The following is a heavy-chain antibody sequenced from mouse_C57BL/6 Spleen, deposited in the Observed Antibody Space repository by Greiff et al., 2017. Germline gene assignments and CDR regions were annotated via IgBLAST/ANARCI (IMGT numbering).Heavy chain of an antibody. Sequence: EVMLVESGGDLVKPGGSLKLSCAASGFTFSSYGMSWVRQTPDKRLEWVATISSGGSYTYYPDSVKGRFTISRDNAKNTLYLQMSSLKSEDTAMYYCARLHYYAPYYVDYWGQGTTLTVSS. CDR3: ARLHYYAPYYVDY. V-gene: IGHV5-6*02. D-gene: IGHD1-2*01. CDR2: ISSGGSYT. CDR1: GFTFSSYG. J-gene: IGHJ2*01.